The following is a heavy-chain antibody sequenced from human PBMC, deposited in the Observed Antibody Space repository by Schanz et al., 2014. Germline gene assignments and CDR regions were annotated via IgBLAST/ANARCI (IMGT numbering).Heavy chain of an antibody. CDR3: ASDVHGYGPHLDY. CDR2: LWHDGSKK. D-gene: IGHD5-12*01. CDR1: GFTFSSYD. V-gene: IGHV3-33*01. Sequence: QVQLVESGGGVVQPGRSLRLSCVASGFTFSSYDVFWVRQAPGKGLEWVAILWHDGSKKYYADSVKGRFTVSRDNSKNTLYLQQNSLRAADAAVYYCASDVHGYGPHLDYWGQGSLVTVSA. J-gene: IGHJ4*02.